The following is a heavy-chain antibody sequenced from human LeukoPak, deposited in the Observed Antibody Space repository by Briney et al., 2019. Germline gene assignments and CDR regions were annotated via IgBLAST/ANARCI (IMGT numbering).Heavy chain of an antibody. D-gene: IGHD3-10*01. CDR2: INPNGGGT. V-gene: IGHV1-2*02. CDR3: ARYGSGSYYLRDFDY. Sequence: ASVKVSCKASGYTFTGYYMHWVRQAPGQGLEWTGWINPNGGGTNYAQKFQGRVTMTRDTSISTAYMELSRLRSDDTAVYYCARYGSGSYYLRDFDYWGQGTLVTVSS. CDR1: GYTFTGYY. J-gene: IGHJ4*02.